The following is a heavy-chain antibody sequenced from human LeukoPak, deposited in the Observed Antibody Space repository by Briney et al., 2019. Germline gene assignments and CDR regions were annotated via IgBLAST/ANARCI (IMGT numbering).Heavy chain of an antibody. V-gene: IGHV4-30-2*01. D-gene: IGHD1-1*01. J-gene: IGHJ4*02. CDR1: GGSISSGGYS. CDR2: IYHSGST. Sequence: PSETLSLTCVVSGGSISSGGYSWSWIRQPPGKGLEWIGYIYHSGSTYYNPSLKSRVTISVDRSKNHFSLSLSSVTAADTAVYYCARRDNDGSFDFWGQGTLVTVSS. CDR3: ARRDNDGSFDF.